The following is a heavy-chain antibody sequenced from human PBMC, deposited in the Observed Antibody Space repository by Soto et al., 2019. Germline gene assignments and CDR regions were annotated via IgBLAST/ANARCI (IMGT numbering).Heavy chain of an antibody. V-gene: IGHV4-59*08. Sequence: QVQLQESGPGLVKPSETLSLTCTVSGGSISSYYWSWIRQPPGKGLEWIGYIYYSGSTNYNPSLKSRVTISVDTSKNQFSLKLSSVTAADTAVYYCARRYSSSFGYWGQGTLVTVSS. D-gene: IGHD6-13*01. CDR1: GGSISSYY. CDR2: IYYSGST. CDR3: ARRYSSSFGY. J-gene: IGHJ4*02.